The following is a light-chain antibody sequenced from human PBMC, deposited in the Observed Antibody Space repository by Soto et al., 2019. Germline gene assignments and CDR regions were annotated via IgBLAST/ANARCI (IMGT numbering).Light chain of an antibody. CDR3: QQYTTYPYT. CDR1: QSVTNW. Sequence: DIQITQSPSTLSASVGDRVTITCRASQSVTNWLAWYQQKPGKAPNLLIYDASRLQSGIPSRFSGSGSGTEFTLTISSLQPDDFATYYCQQYTTYPYTFGQGTTLEIK. CDR2: DAS. V-gene: IGKV1-5*01. J-gene: IGKJ2*01.